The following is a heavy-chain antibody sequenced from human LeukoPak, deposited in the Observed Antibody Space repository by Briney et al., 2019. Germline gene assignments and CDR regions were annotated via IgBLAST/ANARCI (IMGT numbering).Heavy chain of an antibody. CDR2: IYYSGST. CDR1: GGSISSSSYY. CDR3: ARRIAAADYFDY. V-gene: IGHV4-39*07. J-gene: IGHJ4*02. D-gene: IGHD6-13*01. Sequence: SETLSLTCTVSGGSISSSSYYWGWIRQPPGKGLEWIGSIYYSGSTYYNPSLKSRVTISVDTSKNQFSLKLSSVTAADTAVYYCARRIAAADYFDYWGQGTLVTVSS.